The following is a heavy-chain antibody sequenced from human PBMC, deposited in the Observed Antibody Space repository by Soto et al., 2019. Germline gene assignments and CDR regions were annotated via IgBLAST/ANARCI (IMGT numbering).Heavy chain of an antibody. V-gene: IGHV3-30*03. J-gene: IGHJ4*02. CDR1: GFIFSNYG. Sequence: QVQLVESGGGVVHPGRSLSLSCAGSGFIFSNYGMHWVRQAPGKGLEWVAFISYDGGETFYADSVKGRFTISRDNSKSTVFLHMNSMKKEDTAVYYCAITGVADASFDYWGQGTLVTVSS. D-gene: IGHD1-1*01. CDR2: ISYDGGET. CDR3: AITGVADASFDY.